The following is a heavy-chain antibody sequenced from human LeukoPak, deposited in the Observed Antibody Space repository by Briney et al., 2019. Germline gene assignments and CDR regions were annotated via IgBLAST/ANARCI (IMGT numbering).Heavy chain of an antibody. Sequence: PGRSLRLSCAASGFTFDDYAMHWVRQAPGKGLEWVSGISWNSGSIGYADSVKGRFTISRDNAKNSLYLQMNSLRAEGTALYYCAKDARGYSYGHLDYWGQGTLVTASS. CDR1: GFTFDDYA. CDR3: AKDARGYSYGHLDY. V-gene: IGHV3-9*01. CDR2: ISWNSGSI. J-gene: IGHJ4*02. D-gene: IGHD5-18*01.